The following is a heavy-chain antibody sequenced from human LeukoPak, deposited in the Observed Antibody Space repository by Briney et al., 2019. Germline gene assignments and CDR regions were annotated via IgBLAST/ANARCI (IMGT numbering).Heavy chain of an antibody. V-gene: IGHV1-18*01. Sequence: ASVKVSCKASGYTFTSYGISWVRQAPGQGLEWMGWISAYNGNTNYAQKLQGRVTMTTDTSTSTAYMGLRSLRSDDTAVYYCARSAEGPDWFDPWGQGTLVTVSS. CDR3: ARSAEGPDWFDP. CDR2: ISAYNGNT. J-gene: IGHJ5*02. CDR1: GYTFTSYG.